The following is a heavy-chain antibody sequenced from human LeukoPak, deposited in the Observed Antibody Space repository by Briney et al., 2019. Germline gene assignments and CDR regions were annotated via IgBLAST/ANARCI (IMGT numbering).Heavy chain of an antibody. D-gene: IGHD4-23*01. J-gene: IGHJ4*02. Sequence: AGGSLRLSCAASGFTFSSYAMHWVRQAPGKGLEWVANIKQDGSEKYYVDSVKGRFTISRDNAKNSLYLQMNSLRAEDTAVYYCARDGMTTVVTPGHWGQGTLVTVSS. CDR2: IKQDGSEK. V-gene: IGHV3-7*01. CDR1: GFTFSSYA. CDR3: ARDGMTTVVTPGH.